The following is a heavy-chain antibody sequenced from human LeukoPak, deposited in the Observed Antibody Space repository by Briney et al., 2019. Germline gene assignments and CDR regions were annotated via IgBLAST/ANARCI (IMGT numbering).Heavy chain of an antibody. CDR1: GGTVSSYA. CDR2: IIPIFGTA. Sequence: ASVKVSCKAAGGTVSSYAISWVRQAPGQGLEWMGGIIPIFGTANYAQKFQGRVTITADEATSTAYMELSSLRSEDTAVYSCATDGDIAAPPGIRFDPCGQGTLVTVSS. J-gene: IGHJ5*02. V-gene: IGHV1-69*13. CDR3: ATDGDIAAPPGIRFDP. D-gene: IGHD6-13*01.